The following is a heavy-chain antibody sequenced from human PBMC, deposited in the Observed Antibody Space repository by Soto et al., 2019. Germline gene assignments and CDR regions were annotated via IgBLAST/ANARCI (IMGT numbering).Heavy chain of an antibody. CDR2: ISWNSGSI. D-gene: IGHD6-19*01. Sequence: ESGGGLVQPGRSLRLSCAASGFTFDDYAMHWVRQAPGKGLEWVSGISWNSGSIGYADSVKGRFTISRDNAKNSLYLQMNSLRAEDTALYYCAKDKKQWLEHYYGMDVWGQGTTVTVSS. V-gene: IGHV3-9*01. CDR3: AKDKKQWLEHYYGMDV. J-gene: IGHJ6*02. CDR1: GFTFDDYA.